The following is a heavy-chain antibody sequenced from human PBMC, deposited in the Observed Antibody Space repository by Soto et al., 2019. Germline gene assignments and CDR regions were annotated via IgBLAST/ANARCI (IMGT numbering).Heavy chain of an antibody. J-gene: IGHJ4*02. Sequence: GSLRLSCAASGFTFSSYSMNWVRQAPGKGLEWVSYISRSSSAIHYADSVKGRFTISRDNAKNSLYLQMNSLRDEDTAVYYCAREYYDGGGYPIDYWGPGTLVTVSS. D-gene: IGHD3-22*01. CDR3: AREYYDGGGYPIDY. CDR1: GFTFSSYS. CDR2: ISRSSSAI. V-gene: IGHV3-48*02.